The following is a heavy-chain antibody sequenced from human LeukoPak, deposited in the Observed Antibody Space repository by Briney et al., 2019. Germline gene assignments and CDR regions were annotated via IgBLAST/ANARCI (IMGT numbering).Heavy chain of an antibody. V-gene: IGHV3-49*03. J-gene: IGHJ4*02. CDR3: TRVTSYDYVWGSYRPDY. D-gene: IGHD3-16*02. CDR2: IRSKAYGGTT. CDR1: GFTFGDYA. Sequence: PGGSLRLSCTASGFTFGDYAMSWFRPAPGKGLEWVGFIRSKAYGGTTEYAASVKGRFTISRDDSKSIAYLQMNSLKTEDTAVYYCTRVTSYDYVWGSYRPDYWGQGTLVTVSS.